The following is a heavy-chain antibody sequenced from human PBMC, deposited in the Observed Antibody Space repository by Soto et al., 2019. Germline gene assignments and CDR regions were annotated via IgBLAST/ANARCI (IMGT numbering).Heavy chain of an antibody. J-gene: IGHJ4*02. D-gene: IGHD1-1*01. V-gene: IGHV3-7*01. CDR3: ARAGNTGSVDY. CDR1: GFSFSIYW. CDR2: INQEGSEA. Sequence: PGGSLRLSCAASGFSFSIYWMFWVRQAPGKRLEWVANINQEGSEAYYVNSVKGRFTISRDNAKTSLYLQMDSLGAEDTAVYYCARAGNTGSVDYWGQGTLVTVSS.